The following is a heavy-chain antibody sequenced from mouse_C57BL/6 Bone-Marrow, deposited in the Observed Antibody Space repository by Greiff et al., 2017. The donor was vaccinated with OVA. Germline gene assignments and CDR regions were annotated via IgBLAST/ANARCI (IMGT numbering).Heavy chain of an antibody. V-gene: IGHV5-6*02. CDR1: GFTFSSYG. CDR2: ISSGGSYT. CDR3: ARDGYYGWYFDV. J-gene: IGHJ1*03. D-gene: IGHD2-3*01. Sequence: DVMLVESGGDLVKPGGSLKLSCAASGFTFSSYGMSWVRQTPDTRLEWVATISSGGSYTYYPDSVKGRFTISRDNAKNTLYLQMRSLKSEDTAMYYCARDGYYGWYFDVWGTGTTVTVSS.